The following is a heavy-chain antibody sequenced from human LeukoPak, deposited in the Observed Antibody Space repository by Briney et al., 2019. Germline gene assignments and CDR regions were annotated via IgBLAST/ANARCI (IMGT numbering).Heavy chain of an antibody. CDR2: IYYSGST. J-gene: IGHJ4*02. Sequence: SSETLSLTCAVYGGSFSGYYWSWIRQPPGKGLEWIGYIYYSGSTYYNPSLKSRVTISVGMSKNQFSLKLTFVTAADTAVYYSARRRTGDYFDYWGQGTLVTVSS. CDR3: ARRRTGDYFDY. CDR1: GGSFSGYY. D-gene: IGHD3/OR15-3a*01. V-gene: IGHV4-30-4*08.